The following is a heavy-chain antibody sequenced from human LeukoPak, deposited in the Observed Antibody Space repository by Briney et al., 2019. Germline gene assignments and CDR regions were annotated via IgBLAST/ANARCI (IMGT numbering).Heavy chain of an antibody. Sequence: PGGSLRLSCTASGFTFDDYAMSWVRQAPGKGLEWVGFIRSKAYGGTTEYAASVKGRFTISRDDSKSIAYLQMNSLKTEDTAVYYCPRGGSYYDYFDYWGQGTLVTVSS. CDR2: IRSKAYGGTT. V-gene: IGHV3-49*04. D-gene: IGHD1-26*01. J-gene: IGHJ4*02. CDR1: GFTFDDYA. CDR3: PRGGSYYDYFDY.